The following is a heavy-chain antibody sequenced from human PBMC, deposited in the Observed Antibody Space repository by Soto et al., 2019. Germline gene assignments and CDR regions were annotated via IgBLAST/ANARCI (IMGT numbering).Heavy chain of an antibody. CDR2: ISAYNGNT. CDR1: GYTFTSYG. D-gene: IGHD6-19*01. Sequence: ASVKFSCKASGYTFTSYGISWVRQAPGQGLEWMGWISAYNGNTNYAQKLQGRVTMTTDTSTSTAYMELRSLRSDDTAVYYCATDGSGIAVAGRFDYWGQGTLVTVSS. J-gene: IGHJ4*02. CDR3: ATDGSGIAVAGRFDY. V-gene: IGHV1-18*01.